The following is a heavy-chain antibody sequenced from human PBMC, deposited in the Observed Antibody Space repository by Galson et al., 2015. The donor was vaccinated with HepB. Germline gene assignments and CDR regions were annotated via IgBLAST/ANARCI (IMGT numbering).Heavy chain of an antibody. CDR3: AKGYGLFDY. CDR2: ISGSGGGT. D-gene: IGHD3/OR15-3a*01. J-gene: IGHJ4*02. V-gene: IGHV3-23*01. Sequence: SLRLSCAASGFSFSTHAMSWVRQAPGKGLGWVSAISGSGGGTFYTDSVKGRFTISRDNSKTTLYLQMNSLRAEDTAVYYCAKGYGLFDYWGQGTLVTVSS. CDR1: GFSFSTHA.